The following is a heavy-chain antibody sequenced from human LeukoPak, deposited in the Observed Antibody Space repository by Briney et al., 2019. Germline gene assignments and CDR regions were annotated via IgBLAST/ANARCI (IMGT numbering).Heavy chain of an antibody. CDR2: ISYSGNT. J-gene: IGHJ4*02. CDR1: GGSVSSGAYY. CDR3: ARATVATPSEFDY. Sequence: PSETLSLTCTVSGGSVSSGAYYWSWIRQHPGKGLEWIGYISYSGNTYYNPSLRGRASISADTPKSQFSLKLSSTTAADTAVYYCARATVATPSEFDYWGQGTLVTVSS. D-gene: IGHD4-17*01. V-gene: IGHV4-31*03.